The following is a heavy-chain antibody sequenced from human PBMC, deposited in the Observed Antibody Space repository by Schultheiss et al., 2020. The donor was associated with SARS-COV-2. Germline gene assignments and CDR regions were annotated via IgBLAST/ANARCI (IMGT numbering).Heavy chain of an antibody. D-gene: IGHD3-10*01. CDR3: ARAVLWFRELWHGMDV. V-gene: IGHV3-21*01. CDR2: ISSSSSYI. J-gene: IGHJ6*02. Sequence: GGSLRLSCAASGFTFSSYSMNWVRQAPGKGLEWVSSISSSSSYIYYADSVKGRFTISRDNAKNSLYLQMNSLRAEDTAVYYCARAVLWFRELWHGMDVWGQGTTVTVSS. CDR1: GFTFSSYS.